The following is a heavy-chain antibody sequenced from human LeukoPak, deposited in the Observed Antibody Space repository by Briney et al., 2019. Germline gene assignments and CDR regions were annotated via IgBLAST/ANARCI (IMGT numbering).Heavy chain of an antibody. CDR1: GFTFSSYS. CDR3: ARVIGGYGDY. V-gene: IGHV3-21*01. D-gene: IGHD5-12*01. J-gene: IGHJ4*02. CDR2: ISSSSSYI. Sequence: PGGSLRLSCAASGFTFSSYSMNWVRQAPGKGLEWVSSISSSSSYIYYADSVKGRFTISRVNAKSSLYLQMNSLRAEDTAVYYCARVIGGYGDYWGQGTLVTVSS.